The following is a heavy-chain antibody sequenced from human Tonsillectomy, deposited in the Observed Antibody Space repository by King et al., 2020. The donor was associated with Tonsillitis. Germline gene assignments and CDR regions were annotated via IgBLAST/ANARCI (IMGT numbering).Heavy chain of an antibody. CDR1: GGSISSYY. D-gene: IGHD3-10*01. J-gene: IGHJ4*02. CDR3: ARSKSLLWFGELFNYFDY. V-gene: IGHV4-59*01. CDR2: IYYSGST. Sequence: QLQESGPGLVKPSETLSLTCTVSGGSISSYYWSWIRQPPGKGLEWIGYIYYSGSTNYNPSLKSRVTISVDTSKNQFSLKLSSVTAADTAVYYCARSKSLLWFGELFNYFDYWGQGTLVTVSS.